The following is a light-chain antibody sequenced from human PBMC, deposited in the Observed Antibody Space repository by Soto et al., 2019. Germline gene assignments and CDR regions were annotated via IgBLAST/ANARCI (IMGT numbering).Light chain of an antibody. Sequence: IVMTQSPATLSVSPGERATLSCRASQSVSSNLAWYQQKPGQAPRLLIYGASTRATGIPARFSGSGSGTEFTLTISSLQSEDFVVYYCQHYDSWPPWTFGQGTRVEI. CDR2: GAS. V-gene: IGKV3-15*01. CDR3: QHYDSWPPWT. CDR1: QSVSSN. J-gene: IGKJ1*01.